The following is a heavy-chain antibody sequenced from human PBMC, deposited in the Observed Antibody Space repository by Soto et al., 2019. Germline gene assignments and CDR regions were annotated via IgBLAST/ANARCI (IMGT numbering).Heavy chain of an antibody. Sequence: QVQLVESGGGVVQPGRSLRLSCAASGFTFSSYGMHWVRQAPGKGLEWVAVIWYDGSNKYYADSVKGRFTISRDNSKNALYLQMNSLTAEDTAVYYCARDYYDSSGYYGMDVWGQGTTVTVSS. CDR2: IWYDGSNK. CDR1: GFTFSSYG. CDR3: ARDYYDSSGYYGMDV. D-gene: IGHD3-22*01. V-gene: IGHV3-33*01. J-gene: IGHJ6*02.